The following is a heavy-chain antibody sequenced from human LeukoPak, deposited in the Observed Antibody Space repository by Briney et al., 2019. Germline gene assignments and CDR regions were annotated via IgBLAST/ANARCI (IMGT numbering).Heavy chain of an antibody. CDR3: ASSNDGVVITISY. CDR2: INRSGST. V-gene: IGHV4-34*01. D-gene: IGHD3-22*01. CDR1: GGSFSGYY. J-gene: IGHJ4*02. Sequence: SETLSLTCAVYGGSFSGYYWSWIRQPPGKGLEWIGEINRSGSTNYNPSLKSRVTISVDTSKNQFSLKLSSVTAADTAVYYCASSNDGVVITISYWGQGTLVTVSS.